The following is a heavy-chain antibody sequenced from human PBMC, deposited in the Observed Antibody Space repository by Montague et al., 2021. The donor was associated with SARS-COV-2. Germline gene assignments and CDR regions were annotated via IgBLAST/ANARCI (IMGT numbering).Heavy chain of an antibody. J-gene: IGHJ5*02. D-gene: IGHD3-3*01. CDR1: GVSITSDIYF. V-gene: IGHV4-61*02. CDR3: ASYDFWSGYTDDL. Sequence: TLSLTCTVSGVSITSDIYFWRWFRQPAGKGLEWIGRVYPLATNKYNPSLRSRLTLAFDTSKNQISLNLTSVTAADAAVYYCASYDFWSGYTDDLWGPGTRVTVSS. CDR2: VYPLATN.